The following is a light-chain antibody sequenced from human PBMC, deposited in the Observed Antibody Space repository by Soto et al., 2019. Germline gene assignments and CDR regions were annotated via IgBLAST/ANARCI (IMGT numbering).Light chain of an antibody. CDR3: QQYESYPGT. Sequence: DIQMNQSPSSLSASVGDRVTITCRASHGISKFFVCLQHKPGQAPKPLIYGASSVQSEVPSRFRGSGSWTDFTLTTSSLQPDDLAIYYCQQYESYPGTFGQGTKVQIK. CDR1: HGISKF. J-gene: IGKJ1*01. V-gene: IGKV1-16*01. CDR2: GAS.